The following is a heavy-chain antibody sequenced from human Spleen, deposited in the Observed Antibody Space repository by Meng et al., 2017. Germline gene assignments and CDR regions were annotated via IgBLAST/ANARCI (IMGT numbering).Heavy chain of an antibody. J-gene: IGHJ4*02. CDR2: IYYSGST. CDR1: GGSVSSGSYY. D-gene: IGHD3-3*01. V-gene: IGHV4-61*01. CDR3: ARQTKYDFWIIH. Sequence: LQGTGPGLVSPSETLPLTCTVSGGSVSSGSYYWSWIRQPPGKGLEWIGYIYYSGSTNYNPSLKSRVTISVDTSKNQFSLKLSSVTAADTAVYYCARQTKYDFWIIHWGQGTLVTVSS.